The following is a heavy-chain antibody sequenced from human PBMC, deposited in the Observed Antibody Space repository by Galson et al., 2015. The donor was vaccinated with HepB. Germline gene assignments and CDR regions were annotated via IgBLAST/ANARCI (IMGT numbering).Heavy chain of an antibody. V-gene: IGHV4-59*01. CDR1: GASISNYY. CDR2: IYHTGST. Sequence: ETLSLTCTVSGASISNYYWTWIRQSPGKGLGWIGYIYHTGSTNYNPSLRSRVTISIDTSKNQFSLGLSSVTAADTAVYYCAGEDYYYGLHVWGQGATVTVSS. CDR3: AGEDYYYGLHV. J-gene: IGHJ6*02.